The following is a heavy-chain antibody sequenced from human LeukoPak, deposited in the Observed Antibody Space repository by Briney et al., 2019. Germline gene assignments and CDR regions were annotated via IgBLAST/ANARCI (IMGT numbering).Heavy chain of an antibody. V-gene: IGHV1-69*04. CDR1: GGTFSSYA. D-gene: IGHD6-19*01. CDR2: IIPILGIA. J-gene: IGHJ4*02. CDR3: ARGTAGYSSGWFDY. Sequence: GASVKVPCKASGGTFSSYAISWVRQAPGQGLEWMGRIIPILGIANYAQKFQGRVTITADKSTSTAYMELSSLRSEDTAVYYCARGTAGYSSGWFDYWGQGTLVTVSS.